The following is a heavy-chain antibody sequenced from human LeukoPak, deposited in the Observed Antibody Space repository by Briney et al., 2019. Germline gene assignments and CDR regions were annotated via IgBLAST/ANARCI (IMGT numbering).Heavy chain of an antibody. D-gene: IGHD3-22*01. CDR1: GYTFTGYY. CDR3: ARDPYYYDSSGYLNWFDP. J-gene: IGHJ5*02. V-gene: IGHV1-2*02. Sequence: GASVKVSRKASGYTFTGYYMHWVRQAPGQGLEWMGWINPNSGGTNYAQKFQGRVTMTRDTSISTAYMELSRLRSDDTAVYYCARDPYYYDSSGYLNWFDPWGQGTLVTVSS. CDR2: INPNSGGT.